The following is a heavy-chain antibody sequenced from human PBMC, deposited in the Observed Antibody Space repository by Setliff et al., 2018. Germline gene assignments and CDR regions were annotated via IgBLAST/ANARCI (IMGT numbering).Heavy chain of an antibody. CDR2: ISSSSSTI. D-gene: IGHD1-20*01. J-gene: IGHJ6*03. Sequence: PGGSLRLSCAASGFSFSSYGMNWVRQAPEKGLEWVSYISSSSSTIYYADSVKGRFTISRDNAKKSLYLQMNSLRAEDTAVYYCARVGLSGTSGYYYYMDVWGKGTTVTVSS. CDR3: ARVGLSGTSGYYYYMDV. V-gene: IGHV3-48*01. CDR1: GFSFSSYG.